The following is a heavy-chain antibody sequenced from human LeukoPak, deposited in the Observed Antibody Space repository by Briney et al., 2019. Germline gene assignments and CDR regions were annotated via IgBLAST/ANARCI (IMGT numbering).Heavy chain of an antibody. CDR2: VFYSGNT. CDR3: ARARDDYIDNWFDP. Sequence: PAETLSLTCIVSGGSINSYYWNWIRQPPGKGLEWIGYVFYSGNTNYNPSLKSRVTISVDASKSQISLKLSSVTAADTAVYYCARARDDYIDNWFDPWGEGTLVTVSS. J-gene: IGHJ5*02. V-gene: IGHV4-59*01. CDR1: GGSINSYY. D-gene: IGHD5-24*01.